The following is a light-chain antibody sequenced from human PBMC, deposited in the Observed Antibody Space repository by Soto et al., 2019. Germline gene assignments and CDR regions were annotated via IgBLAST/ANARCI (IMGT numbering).Light chain of an antibody. CDR2: AAS. Sequence: ESVLTHAPGTLSLSQGDRATLSCMASQTISSTYLAWYQQKPGQAPSLLIYAASTRATGIPDRFSGSGSGTDFTLTISRLEPEDFEVYYCQQYGSSPKTFGQGTMV. V-gene: IGKV3-20*01. CDR1: QTISSTY. J-gene: IGKJ1*01. CDR3: QQYGSSPKT.